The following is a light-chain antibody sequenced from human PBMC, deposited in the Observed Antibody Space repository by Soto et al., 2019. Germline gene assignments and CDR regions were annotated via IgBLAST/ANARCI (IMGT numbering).Light chain of an antibody. Sequence: VLTQSSSASASLGSSVKLTCTLSSGHSSYIIAWHQQQPGKAPRYLMKLEGSGSYNKGSGVPDRFSGSSFGADRYLTISNLQFEDEADYYCETWDSNTHTVFGGGTQLTVL. CDR3: ETWDSNTHTV. V-gene: IGLV4-60*02. CDR1: SGHSSYI. CDR2: LEGSGSY. J-gene: IGLJ3*02.